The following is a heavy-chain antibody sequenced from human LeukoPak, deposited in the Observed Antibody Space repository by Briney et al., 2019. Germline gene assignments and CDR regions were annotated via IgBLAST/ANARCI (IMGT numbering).Heavy chain of an antibody. V-gene: IGHV4-59*12. J-gene: IGHJ6*02. D-gene: IGHD3-22*01. CDR2: IYYSGST. CDR1: GGSISSYY. Sequence: SETLSLTCTVSGGSISSYYWSWIRQPPGKGLEWIGYIYYSGSTNYNPSLKSRVTISVDTSKNQFSLKLSSVTAADTAVYYCARDRSRYYDSSGYPYGMDVWGQGTTVTVSS. CDR3: ARDRSRYYDSSGYPYGMDV.